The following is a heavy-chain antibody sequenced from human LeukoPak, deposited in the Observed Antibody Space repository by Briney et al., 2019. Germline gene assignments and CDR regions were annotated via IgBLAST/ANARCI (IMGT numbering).Heavy chain of an antibody. CDR2: ISWNSGSI. D-gene: IGHD3-22*01. Sequence: GGSPRLSCAASGFTFDDYAMHWVRQAPGKGLEWVSGISWNSGSIGYADSVKGRFTISRDNSKNTLYLQMNSLRAEDTAVYYCARDLDSSGYYWAFDYWGQGTLVTVSS. CDR3: ARDLDSSGYYWAFDY. CDR1: GFTFDDYA. J-gene: IGHJ4*02. V-gene: IGHV3-9*01.